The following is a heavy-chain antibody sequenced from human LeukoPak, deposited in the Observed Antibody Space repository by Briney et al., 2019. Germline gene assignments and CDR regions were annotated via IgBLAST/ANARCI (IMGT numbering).Heavy chain of an antibody. CDR3: VKGGVYCSGALDY. D-gene: IGHD2-21*02. Sequence: PGGSLRLSRAASGFTFSGYSMNWVRQAPGRGLEYVSCISSYGINTYYADSVKGSFTISRDNSKNTLYLQMSSLRTEDTAVYYCVKGGVYCSGALDYWGQGTLVTVSS. CDR2: ISSYGINT. J-gene: IGHJ4*02. CDR1: GFTFSGYS. V-gene: IGHV3-64D*09.